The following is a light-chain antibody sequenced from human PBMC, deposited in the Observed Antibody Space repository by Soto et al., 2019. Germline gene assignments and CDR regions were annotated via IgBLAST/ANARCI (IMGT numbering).Light chain of an antibody. CDR1: QSVSSY. V-gene: IGKV3-11*01. CDR2: DAS. CDR3: QQRSNWPPH. J-gene: IGKJ2*01. Sequence: EIVLTQSPATLSLSPGERATLSCRASQSVSSYLAWYQQKPGQAPRLLIYDASNRATGIPARFSGSGSGTDFTLTISSLEPEDFSVYYCQQRSNWPPHFGKGTQLETK.